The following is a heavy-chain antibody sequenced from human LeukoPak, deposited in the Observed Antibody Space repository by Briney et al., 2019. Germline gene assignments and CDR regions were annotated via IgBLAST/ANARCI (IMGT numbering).Heavy chain of an antibody. V-gene: IGHV4-31*03. CDR3: AREYWSGSTRHFDD. CDR1: GGSIGSGSYY. CDR2: ISYSGST. D-gene: IGHD3-3*01. Sequence: PSQTLSLTCTVSGGSIGSGSYYWSWIRQHPGKGLEWIGFISYSGSTYYNPSLQSRFTISVDTSKNQFSLNLSSVTAADTAVYYCAREYWSGSTRHFDDWGQGTLVTVSS. J-gene: IGHJ4*02.